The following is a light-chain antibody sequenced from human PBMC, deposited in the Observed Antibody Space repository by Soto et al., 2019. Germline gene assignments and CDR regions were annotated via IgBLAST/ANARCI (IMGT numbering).Light chain of an antibody. CDR1: QGISTY. CDR3: QQSYSTTWT. J-gene: IGKJ1*01. CDR2: AAS. V-gene: IGKV1-39*01. Sequence: DIPMTQSPSSLSASVGDRVTITCRASQGISTYLNWYQQKPGKAPTLLIYAASSLQSGVPSRFSGSGSETDFTLNISSLQPEDFATYSCQQSYSTTWTFGQGTKVEIK.